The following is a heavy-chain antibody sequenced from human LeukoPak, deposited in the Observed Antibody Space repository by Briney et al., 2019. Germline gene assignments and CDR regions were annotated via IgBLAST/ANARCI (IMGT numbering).Heavy chain of an antibody. J-gene: IGHJ4*02. CDR1: GFTFSSYW. V-gene: IGHV3-74*01. CDR3: ARILPISGRDS. Sequence: PGGSLRLSCAASGFTFSSYWMHWVRQAPGKGLVWVSRINSDGSSTSYADSVKGLFTISRDNAENTVYLQMNSLRGEDTAVYYCARILPISGRDSWGQGTLVTVSS. CDR2: INSDGSST. D-gene: IGHD2-15*01.